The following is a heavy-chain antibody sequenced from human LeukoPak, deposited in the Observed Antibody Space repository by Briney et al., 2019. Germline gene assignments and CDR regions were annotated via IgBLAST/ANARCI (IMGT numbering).Heavy chain of an antibody. Sequence: ETLSLTCTVSGDSISNKYWSWIRQLPGKGLEWVGRIKRKSDGGTTDYAAPVKGRFTISRDDSKNTLYLQMNSLKSEDTAVYYCTTELDVRPNHYWGQGTLVTVSS. CDR2: IKRKSDGGTT. CDR3: TTELDVRPNHY. J-gene: IGHJ4*02. D-gene: IGHD1-14*01. CDR1: GDSISNKY. V-gene: IGHV3-15*01.